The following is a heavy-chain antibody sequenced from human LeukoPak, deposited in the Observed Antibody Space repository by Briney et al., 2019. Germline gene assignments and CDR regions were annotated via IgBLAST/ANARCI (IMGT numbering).Heavy chain of an antibody. CDR1: GFTFSSYG. Sequence: PGGSLRLSCAASGFTFSSYGMHWVRQAPGKGLEWVAVIWYDGSNKYYADSVKGRFTISRDNSKNTLYLQMNSLRAEDTAVYYCARAIDQYYYGSGSYYKKKYYYYGMDVWGKGTTVTVSS. D-gene: IGHD3-10*01. CDR3: ARAIDQYYYGSGSYYKKKYYYYGMDV. J-gene: IGHJ6*04. CDR2: IWYDGSNK. V-gene: IGHV3-33*01.